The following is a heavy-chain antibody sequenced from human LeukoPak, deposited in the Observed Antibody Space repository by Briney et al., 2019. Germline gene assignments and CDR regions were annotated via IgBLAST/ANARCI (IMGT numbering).Heavy chain of an antibody. CDR1: GGSISSSSYY. J-gene: IGHJ3*01. CDR3: AHFRGGAFDF. V-gene: IGHV4-39*01. D-gene: IGHD3-16*01. Sequence: SETLSLTCTVSGGSISSSSYYWGWIRQPPGKGLEWIGSVYYSGSTYYNPSLKSRVTISVDTSKNQFALKLRSVNAADTAVYYCAHFRGGAFDFWGRGTMVTVSA. CDR2: VYYSGST.